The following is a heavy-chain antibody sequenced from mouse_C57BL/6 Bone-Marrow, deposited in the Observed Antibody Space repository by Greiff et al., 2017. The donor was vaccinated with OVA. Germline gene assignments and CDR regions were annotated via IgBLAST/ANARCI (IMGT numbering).Heavy chain of an antibody. J-gene: IGHJ4*01. CDR3: ARMGNYYGSSYGDYYAMDY. CDR2: INPSSGYT. CDR1: GYTFTSYW. Sequence: ESGAELAKPGASVKLSCKASGYTFTSYWMHWVKQRPGQGLEWIGYINPSSGYTKYNQKFKDKATLTADKSSSTAYMQLSSLTYEDSAVYYCARMGNYYGSSYGDYYAMDYWGQGTSVTVSS. V-gene: IGHV1-7*01. D-gene: IGHD1-1*01.